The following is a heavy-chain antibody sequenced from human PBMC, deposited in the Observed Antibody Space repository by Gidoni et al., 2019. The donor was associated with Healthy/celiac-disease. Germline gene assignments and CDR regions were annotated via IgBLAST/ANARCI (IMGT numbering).Heavy chain of an antibody. J-gene: IGHJ4*02. CDR3: ARDRSDRGYYGSGSLDY. CDR1: GYTFTSYY. CDR2: INPSGGST. D-gene: IGHD3-10*01. V-gene: IGHV1-46*04. Sequence: QVQLVQSGAEVKKPGASVTVSCKASGYTFTSYYMHWVRQAPGQGLEWMGIINPSGGSTSYAQKLQGRVTMTRDTSTSTVYMELSSLRSEDTAVYYCARDRSDRGYYGSGSLDYWGQGTLVTVSS.